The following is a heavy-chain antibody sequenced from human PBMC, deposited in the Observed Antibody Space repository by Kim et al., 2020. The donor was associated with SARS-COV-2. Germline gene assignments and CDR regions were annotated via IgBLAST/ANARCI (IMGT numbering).Heavy chain of an antibody. Sequence: SETLSLTCTVSGSSIACYYWGWLRQPPGKRLEYLGYVYSSGSTNYNPSLKSRVTVSLDASKNQFSLQLTSVTAADTAMYYCVRWESGSMRDHWGEGTLVTVS. CDR2: VYSSGST. CDR1: GSSIACYY. V-gene: IGHV4-59*12. CDR3: VRWESGSMRDH. J-gene: IGHJ4*02. D-gene: IGHD1-26*01.